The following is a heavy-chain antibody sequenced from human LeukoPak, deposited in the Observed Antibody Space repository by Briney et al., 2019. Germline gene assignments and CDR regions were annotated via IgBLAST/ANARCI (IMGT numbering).Heavy chain of an antibody. CDR3: AKATYYDYVWGTFDY. V-gene: IGHV3-23*01. Sequence: GGSLRLSCAASGFTFSSYAMSWVRQAPGKGPEWVSAISGSGGSTYYADSVKGRFTISRDNSKNTLYLQMNSLRAEDTAVYYCAKATYYDYVWGTFDYWGQGTLVTVSS. J-gene: IGHJ4*02. CDR2: ISGSGGST. CDR1: GFTFSSYA. D-gene: IGHD3-16*01.